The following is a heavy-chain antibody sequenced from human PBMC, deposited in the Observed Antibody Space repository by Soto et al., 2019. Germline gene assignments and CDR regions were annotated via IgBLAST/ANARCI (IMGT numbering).Heavy chain of an antibody. J-gene: IGHJ6*03. CDR3: ARDGMTRFSGWAAKTYYYYYRDV. CDR2: LYNDGRNE. Sequence: QVQLVESGGGVVQPGRSLRLSCATSGFTFTSYGMHWVRQAPGKGLEWVAVLYNDGRNEFYAVSEKGRFTLSRDNSMDALYLQMNSVRAEYTAVYFCARDGMTRFSGWAAKTYYYYYRDVWGRGTTVTFSS. V-gene: IGHV3-30*03. D-gene: IGHD3-3*01. CDR1: GFTFTSYG.